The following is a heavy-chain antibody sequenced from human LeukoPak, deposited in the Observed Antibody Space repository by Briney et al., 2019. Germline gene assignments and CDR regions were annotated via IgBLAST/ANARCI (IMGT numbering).Heavy chain of an antibody. V-gene: IGHV3-30*04. D-gene: IGHD2-15*01. CDR3: ARDSRYCSGGSCYSGLVQHNYYFDY. Sequence: GGSLRLSCAASGFTFSSYAMHWVRQAPGKGLEWVAVISYDGSNKYYADSVKGRFTISRDNSKNTLYLQMNSLRVEDTAVYYCARDSRYCSGGSCYSGLVQHNYYFDYWGQGTLVTVSS. CDR1: GFTFSSYA. J-gene: IGHJ4*02. CDR2: ISYDGSNK.